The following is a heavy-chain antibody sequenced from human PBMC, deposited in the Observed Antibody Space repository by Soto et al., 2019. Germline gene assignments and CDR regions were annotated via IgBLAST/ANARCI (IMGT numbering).Heavy chain of an antibody. D-gene: IGHD6-13*01. CDR1: GFTFSSYG. V-gene: IGHV3-33*01. CDR3: ARGIAAAGTGAGSFDY. CDR2: IWYDGSNK. J-gene: IGHJ4*02. Sequence: PGGSLRLSCAASGFTFSSYGMHWVRQAPGKGLEWVAVIWYDGSNKYYADSVKGRFTISRDNSKNTLYLQMNSLRAEDTAVYYCARGIAAAGTGAGSFDYWGQGTLVTVSS.